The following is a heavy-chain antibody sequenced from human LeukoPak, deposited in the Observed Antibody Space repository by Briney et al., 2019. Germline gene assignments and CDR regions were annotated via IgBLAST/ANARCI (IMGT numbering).Heavy chain of an antibody. V-gene: IGHV3-23*01. J-gene: IGHJ4*02. Sequence: RGSLRLSCAASGFTFSSYAMGWIRQAPGKGLEWVSSIRIDGDSSYYADSVKGRFTISRDNSKTTLYLEMNSLRAEDTALYYCAKGSGDTVYYFDDWGQGTLVTVSS. CDR2: IRIDGDSS. CDR3: AKGSGDTVYYFDD. CDR1: GFTFSSYA. D-gene: IGHD3-10*01.